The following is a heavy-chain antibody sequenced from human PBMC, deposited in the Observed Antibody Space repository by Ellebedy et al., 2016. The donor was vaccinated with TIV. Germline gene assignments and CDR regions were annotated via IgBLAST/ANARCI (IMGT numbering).Heavy chain of an antibody. CDR3: TRGFYEKFDP. CDR1: GYTFTKYG. V-gene: IGHV1-18*04. Sequence: ASVKVSCKASGYTFTKYGISWVRQAPGQKLEWMGWISGYNGDTNYAQKFQGRVTMTIETSTNTVYMELRNLSFDDTAVYYCTRGFYEKFDPWGQGTPVTVS. CDR2: ISGYNGDT. D-gene: IGHD5/OR15-5a*01. J-gene: IGHJ5*02.